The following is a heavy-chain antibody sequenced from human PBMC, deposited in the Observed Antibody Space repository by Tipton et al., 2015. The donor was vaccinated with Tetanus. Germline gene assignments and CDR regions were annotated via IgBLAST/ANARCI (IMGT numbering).Heavy chain of an antibody. J-gene: IGHJ4*02. Sequence: TLSLTCTVSGVSVMSGEYFWTWIRQPPGKGLEWIGEINHGGDTNFSPSLKSRVSMSVDTSKRQFSLSLTSVTAADTAVYYCARVALTGTHFDYWGQGTLVTVSS. D-gene: IGHD3-9*01. CDR3: ARVALTGTHFDY. V-gene: IGHV4-34*01. CDR2: INHGGDT. CDR1: GVSVMSGEYF.